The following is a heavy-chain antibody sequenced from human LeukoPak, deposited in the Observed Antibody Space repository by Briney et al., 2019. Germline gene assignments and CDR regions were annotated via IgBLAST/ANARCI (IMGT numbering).Heavy chain of an antibody. CDR1: GFTFSSYA. CDR2: ISYDGSNK. Sequence: SGGSLRLSCAASGFTFSSYAMHWVRQAPGKGLEWVAVISYDGSNKYYADSVKGRFTISRDNSKNTLYLQMNSLRAEDTAVYYCAKDPLTTIFGVVIDSFDYWGQGTLVTVSS. V-gene: IGHV3-30-3*01. D-gene: IGHD3-3*01. J-gene: IGHJ4*02. CDR3: AKDPLTTIFGVVIDSFDY.